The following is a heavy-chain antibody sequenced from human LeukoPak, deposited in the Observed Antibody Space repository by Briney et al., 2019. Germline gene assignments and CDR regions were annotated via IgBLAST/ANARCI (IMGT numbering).Heavy chain of an antibody. CDR2: IDAGNGDT. D-gene: IGHD2-2*01. J-gene: IGHJ4*02. V-gene: IGHV1-3*01. Sequence: ASVTVSCTASGYTFSVYAMHWVRQAPGQRFEWMGWIDAGNGDTRYSQKFQGRVTITRDTSASTAYIELRSLRSEDTAMYYCARGSTSDWPLDHWGQETLVTISS. CDR1: GYTFSVYA. CDR3: ARGSTSDWPLDH.